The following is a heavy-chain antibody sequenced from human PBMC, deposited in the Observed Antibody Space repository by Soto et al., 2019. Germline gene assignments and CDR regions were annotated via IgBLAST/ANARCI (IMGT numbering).Heavy chain of an antibody. V-gene: IGHV3-30*18. CDR3: AKDPEYSRTRQPLYYFDY. CDR2: ISYDGSNK. J-gene: IGHJ4*02. CDR1: RFTLSSYG. D-gene: IGHD6-6*01. Sequence: PGRTRRLPCSASRFTLSSYGMHCLRQAPSQGLEWVAVISYDGSNKYYADSVKGRFTISRDNSKNTLYLQMDSLRAEDTAVYYCAKDPEYSRTRQPLYYFDYWGQGTLVTVSS.